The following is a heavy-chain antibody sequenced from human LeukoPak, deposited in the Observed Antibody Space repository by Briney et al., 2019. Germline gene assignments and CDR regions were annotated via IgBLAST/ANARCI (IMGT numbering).Heavy chain of an antibody. CDR3: ARVVYYYYYMDV. CDR2: IYYSGST. D-gene: IGHD2-15*01. CDR1: GGSISSGGFY. Sequence: PSQTLSLTCTVSGGSISSGGFYWSWIRQHPGRGLEWIGYIYYSGSTYYNASLKGRLAISVDTSKNQFSLKLSSVTAADTAVYYCARVVYYYYYMDVWGKGTTVTVSS. J-gene: IGHJ6*03. V-gene: IGHV4-31*03.